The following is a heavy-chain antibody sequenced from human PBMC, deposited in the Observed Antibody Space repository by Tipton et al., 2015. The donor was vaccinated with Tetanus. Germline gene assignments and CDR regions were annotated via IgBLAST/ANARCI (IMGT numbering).Heavy chain of an antibody. Sequence: TLSLTCTVSGGSISSGGYYWSWIRQHPGKGLEWIGDIYYSGSTYYNPSLKSRVFISVDMSKNQFSLKWNSVTAADTAVYYCARDQARGARGWNYFDYWGQGTLVTVSS. D-gene: IGHD1-26*01. J-gene: IGHJ4*02. CDR3: ARDQARGARGWNYFDY. CDR1: GGSISSGGYY. CDR2: IYYSGST. V-gene: IGHV4-31*03.